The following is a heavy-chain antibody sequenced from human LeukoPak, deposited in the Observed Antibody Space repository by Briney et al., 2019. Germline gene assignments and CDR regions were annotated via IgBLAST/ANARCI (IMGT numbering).Heavy chain of an antibody. CDR1: GGSISSSSYY. CDR3: ATYYYDSSGYPYYFDY. D-gene: IGHD3-22*01. Sequence: SETLSLTYTVSGGSISSSSYYWGWIRQPPGKGLEWIGSIYYSGSTYYNPSLKSRVTISVDTSKNQFSLKLSSVTAADTAVYYCATYYYDSSGYPYYFDYWGQGTLVAVSS. J-gene: IGHJ4*02. V-gene: IGHV4-39*01. CDR2: IYYSGST.